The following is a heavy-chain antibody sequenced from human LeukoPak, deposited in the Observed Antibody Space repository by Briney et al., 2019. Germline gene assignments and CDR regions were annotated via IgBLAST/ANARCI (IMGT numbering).Heavy chain of an antibody. CDR3: SRVLGDILTAYYPMDY. CDR1: GFTFSSYE. J-gene: IGHJ4*02. D-gene: IGHD3-9*01. CDR2: ISRGGSNI. Sequence: GGSLRLSCAASGFTFSSYEMNWVRQAPGKGLEWLSYISRGGSNIYYADSVKGRFTISRDNAKSSLYLQMSSLRAEDTAVYYCSRVLGDILTAYYPMDYWGQGTLVTVSS. V-gene: IGHV3-48*03.